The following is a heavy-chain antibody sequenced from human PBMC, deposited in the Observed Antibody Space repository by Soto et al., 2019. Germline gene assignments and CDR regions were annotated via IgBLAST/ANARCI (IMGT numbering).Heavy chain of an antibody. J-gene: IGHJ6*02. CDR2: IWYDGSNK. D-gene: IGHD5-18*01. CDR1: GFTFSSYG. V-gene: IGHV3-33*01. Sequence: QVQLVESGGGVVQPGRSLRLSCAASGFTFSSYGMHWVRQAPGKGLEWVAVIWYDGSNKYYADSVKGRFTISRDNSKNTLYLQMNSLRAEDTAVYYCARERGYSYGRYYGMDVWGQGTTVTVSS. CDR3: ARERGYSYGRYYGMDV.